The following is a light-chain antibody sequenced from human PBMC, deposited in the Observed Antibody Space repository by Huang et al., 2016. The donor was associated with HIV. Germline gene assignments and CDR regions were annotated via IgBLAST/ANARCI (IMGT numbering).Light chain of an antibody. CDR1: HSVSST. CDR2: GAS. Sequence: EIVMTQSPATLSVSPGERATLSCRASHSVSSTLAWYQQKPGQAPRLLIFGASTRATGIPARFSGSGSGTEFTLTISSLQSEDIAVYYCQQYNNWPPWTFGQGTKVEIK. CDR3: QQYNNWPPWT. J-gene: IGKJ1*01. V-gene: IGKV3-15*01.